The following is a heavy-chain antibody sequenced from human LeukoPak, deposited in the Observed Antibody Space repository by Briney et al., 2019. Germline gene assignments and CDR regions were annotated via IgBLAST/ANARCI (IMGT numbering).Heavy chain of an antibody. D-gene: IGHD3-10*01. CDR3: AKDRAVRGGKAFDS. CDR1: GFIFSIFV. J-gene: IGHJ4*02. V-gene: IGHV3-23*01. Sequence: QAGGSLRLFCTASGFIFSIFVMSWARRAAGEGREWVSSISDSDGTINQTNSVKRRFNTSRDNSKKTQYLQMNRLRAQDTAVYYWAKDRAVRGGKAFDSWGQGTLVTVSS. CDR2: ISDSDGTI.